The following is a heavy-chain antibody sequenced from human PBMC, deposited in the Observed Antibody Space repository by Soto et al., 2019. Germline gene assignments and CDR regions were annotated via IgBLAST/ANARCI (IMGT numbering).Heavy chain of an antibody. Sequence: EVQLVESGGGLVNPGGSLRLSCVASGFTFGEAWMTWVRQAPGKGPEWVGLIRSIRGGGTADYAAPVKGRFILSRDDSKNTVYLQMNSLKTEDTAVYYCTKDRPLTGGGVIATWGQGTVVTVSS. CDR2: IRSIRGGGTA. CDR1: GFTFGEAW. CDR3: TKDRPLTGGGVIAT. D-gene: IGHD3-16*02. V-gene: IGHV3-15*01. J-gene: IGHJ3*01.